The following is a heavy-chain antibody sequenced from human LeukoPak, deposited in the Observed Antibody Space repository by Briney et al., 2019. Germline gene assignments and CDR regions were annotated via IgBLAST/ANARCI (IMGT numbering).Heavy chain of an antibody. D-gene: IGHD3-10*01. J-gene: IGHJ6*02. Sequence: PGGSLRLSCAASGFTFSSYSMNWVRQAPGKGLEWVSSISSSSSYICYADSVKGRFTISRDNAKNSLYLQMNSLRAEDTAVYYCARVLWFGESQRPLYYYYYGMDVWGQGTTVTVSS. CDR2: ISSSSSYI. V-gene: IGHV3-21*01. CDR3: ARVLWFGESQRPLYYYYYGMDV. CDR1: GFTFSSYS.